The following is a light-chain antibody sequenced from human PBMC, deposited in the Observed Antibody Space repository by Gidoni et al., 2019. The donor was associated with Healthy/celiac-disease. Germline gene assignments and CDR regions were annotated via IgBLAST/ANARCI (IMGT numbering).Light chain of an antibody. J-gene: IGKJ2*01. Sequence: DIQMTQSPSTLSASVGDRVTITCRASQSSSSWLAWYQQKPGKAPKLLIYKASSLESGVPSRFSGSGSGTEFTLTISSLQPDDFATYYCQQYNSALPMYTFGQGTKLEIK. CDR3: QQYNSALPMYT. CDR2: KAS. V-gene: IGKV1-5*03. CDR1: QSSSSW.